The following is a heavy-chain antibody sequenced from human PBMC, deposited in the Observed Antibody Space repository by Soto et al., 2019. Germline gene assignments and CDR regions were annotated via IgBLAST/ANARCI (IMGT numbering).Heavy chain of an antibody. CDR1: GFTFSSYG. J-gene: IGHJ5*02. D-gene: IGHD6-6*01. V-gene: IGHV3-33*01. CDR2: IWYDGSNK. Sequence: GGSLRLSCAASGFTFSSYGMHWVRQAPGKGLEWVAVIWYDGSNKYYADSVKGRFTISRDNSKNTLYLQMNSLRAEDTAVYYWAREGPYIAARPWPGGNWFDPWGQGTLVTVSS. CDR3: AREGPYIAARPWPGGNWFDP.